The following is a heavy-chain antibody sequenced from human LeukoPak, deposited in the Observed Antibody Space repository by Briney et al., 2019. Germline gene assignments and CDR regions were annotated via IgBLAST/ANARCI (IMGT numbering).Heavy chain of an antibody. Sequence: PSETLSLTCTVSGGSISSSSYYWGWIRQPPGKGLEWIGSIYYSGSTYYNPSLKSRVTISVDTSKNQFSLKLSSVTAADTAVYYCARILDYYYDSSVPFDYWGQGTLVTVSS. V-gene: IGHV4-39*07. CDR2: IYYSGST. CDR1: GGSISSSSYY. J-gene: IGHJ4*02. D-gene: IGHD3-22*01. CDR3: ARILDYYYDSSVPFDY.